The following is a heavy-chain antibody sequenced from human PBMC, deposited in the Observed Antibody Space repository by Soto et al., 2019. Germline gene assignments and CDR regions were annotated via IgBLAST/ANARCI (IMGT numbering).Heavy chain of an antibody. Sequence: GESLKISCKGSGYSFTSYWIGWVRQMPGKVLEWMGIIYPGDSDTRYSPSFQGQVTISADKSISTAYLQWSSLKASDTAMYYCARQYYDSSGYSVYFDYWGQGXLVTVYS. CDR3: ARQYYDSSGYSVYFDY. CDR2: IYPGDSDT. CDR1: GYSFTSYW. V-gene: IGHV5-51*01. D-gene: IGHD3-22*01. J-gene: IGHJ4*02.